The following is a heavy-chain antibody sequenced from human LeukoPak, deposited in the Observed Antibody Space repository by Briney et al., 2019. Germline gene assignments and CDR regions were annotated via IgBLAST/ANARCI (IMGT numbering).Heavy chain of an antibody. D-gene: IGHD3-16*02. CDR2: IYTSGST. Sequence: SETLSLTCTVSGGSISSYYWSWIRQPPGKGLEWIGRIYTSGSTNYNPSLKSRVTMSVDTSKNQFSLKLSSVTAADTAVYYCARDTAIGPYYVWGSYRYGNFDYWGQGTLVTVSS. CDR1: GGSISSYY. V-gene: IGHV4-4*07. CDR3: ARDTAIGPYYVWGSYRYGNFDY. J-gene: IGHJ4*02.